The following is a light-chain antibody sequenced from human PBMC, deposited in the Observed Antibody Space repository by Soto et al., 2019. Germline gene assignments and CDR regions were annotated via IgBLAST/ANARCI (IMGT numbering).Light chain of an antibody. J-gene: IGKJ1*01. CDR1: QSVSSN. V-gene: IGKV3-15*01. CDR2: GAF. CDR3: QQYNNWPPTWT. Sequence: EIVMTQSPATLSVSPGERATLSCRASQSVSSNLAWYQQKSGQAPRLLIFGAFTRATGIPARFSGSGSGTEFTLTISSLQSEDFAVYYCQQYNNWPPTWTFGQGTKVDIK.